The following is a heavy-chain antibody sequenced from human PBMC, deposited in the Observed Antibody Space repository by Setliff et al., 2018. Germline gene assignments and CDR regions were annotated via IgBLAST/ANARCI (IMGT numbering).Heavy chain of an antibody. CDR1: GLTFGIYA. V-gene: IGHV3-23*01. CDR2: ISGSGSIT. J-gene: IGHJ4*02. D-gene: IGHD3-3*01. Sequence: GESLKISCAASGLTFGIYAMSWVRQAPGKGLEWVSVISGSGSITYQADSVKGRFTISRDNSKNMLYLQLNSPRAEDTAVYFCAGTIFGVQYYFDYWGQGTLVTVSS. CDR3: AGTIFGVQYYFDY.